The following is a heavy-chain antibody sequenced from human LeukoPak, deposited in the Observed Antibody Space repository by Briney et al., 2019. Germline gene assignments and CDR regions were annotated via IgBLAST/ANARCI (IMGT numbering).Heavy chain of an antibody. CDR3: ARDSSIQSLDP. Sequence: GGSLRLSCAASGFTFSTYSVNWVRQAPGKGLEWASSITSSSTYIYYADSVKGRFAISRDNAKNSLYLQMNSLRAEDTAVYYCARDSSIQSLDPWGQGTLVTVSS. V-gene: IGHV3-21*01. J-gene: IGHJ5*02. CDR2: ITSSSTYI. CDR1: GFTFSTYS. D-gene: IGHD5-18*01.